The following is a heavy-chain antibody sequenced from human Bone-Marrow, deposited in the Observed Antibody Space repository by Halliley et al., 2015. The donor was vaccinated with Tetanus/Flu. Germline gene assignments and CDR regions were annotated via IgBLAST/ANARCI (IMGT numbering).Heavy chain of an antibody. CDR3: ARYSSGWPVGHYFAN. D-gene: IGHD6-19*01. CDR2: ISGSGTGT. J-gene: IGHJ4*02. Sequence: SLRLSCTASGFTFDNYAMGWVRQAPGKGLEWVSNISGSGTGTHDADSVKGRFTTSRDNSKNTVYLQMIALGVDDTAIYYCARYSSGWPVGHYFANWGQGTLVPISS. V-gene: IGHV3-23*01. CDR1: GFTFDNYA.